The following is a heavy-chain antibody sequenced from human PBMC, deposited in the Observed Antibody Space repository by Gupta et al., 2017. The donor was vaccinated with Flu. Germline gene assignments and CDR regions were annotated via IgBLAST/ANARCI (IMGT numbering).Heavy chain of an antibody. CDR3: AKDRSGNPAIDY. J-gene: IGHJ4*02. CDR2: VGAGGDRT. D-gene: IGHD6-13*01. V-gene: IGHV3-23*01. Sequence: EVQLLESAAGVVQPGEPLSLSCVVFGLTFSDYCVNWVRQAPGKGLEWLSTVGAGGDRTYYADAVMGRFTISRDNSKNTIYLQMNSLTGDDTAVYYGAKDRSGNPAIDYWGQGALVTVSA. CDR1: GLTFSDYC.